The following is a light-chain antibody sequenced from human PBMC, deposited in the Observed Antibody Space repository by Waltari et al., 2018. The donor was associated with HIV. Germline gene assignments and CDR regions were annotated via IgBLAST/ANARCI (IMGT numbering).Light chain of an antibody. V-gene: IGKV1-9*01. CDR1: QDSRNY. Sequence: DIKLTQSPSFLSASVGDRVPITCRASQDSRNYLAWYQQKLGKAPQLLIYAASCLQSGVPSRFSVSVSGTQFTLTINSLQPEDFATYHCQQLNEYPWTFGQGTQVEIK. CDR3: QQLNEYPWT. CDR2: AAS. J-gene: IGKJ1*01.